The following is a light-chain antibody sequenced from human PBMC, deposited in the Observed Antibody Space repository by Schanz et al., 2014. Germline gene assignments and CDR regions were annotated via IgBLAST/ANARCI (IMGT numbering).Light chain of an antibody. CDR2: DVT. V-gene: IGLV2-8*01. CDR3: SSNGGVNIYV. J-gene: IGLJ1*01. Sequence: QSVLTQPPSASGSPGQSVTISCNGTSSDIGRYNYVSWYQHHPGKAPKLLIYDVTKRPSGVPDRFSGSKSGNTASLTVSGLQAEDEADYYCSSNGGVNIYVFGTGTKLTVL. CDR1: SSDIGRYNY.